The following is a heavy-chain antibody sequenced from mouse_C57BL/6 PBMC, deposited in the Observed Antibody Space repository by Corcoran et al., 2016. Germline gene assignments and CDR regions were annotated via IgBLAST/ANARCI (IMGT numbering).Heavy chain of an antibody. CDR1: GYTFTTYG. D-gene: IGHD3-2*02. J-gene: IGHJ3*01. Sequence: QIQLVQSGPELKKPGETVKISCKASGYTFTTYGMSWVKQAPGKGLKWMGWINTYTGVPTYADDFKGRFAFSLETSASTAYLQINNLKNEDTATYFCARASSGYDWFAYWDQGTLVTVSA. V-gene: IGHV9-3*01. CDR2: INTYTGVP. CDR3: ARASSGYDWFAY.